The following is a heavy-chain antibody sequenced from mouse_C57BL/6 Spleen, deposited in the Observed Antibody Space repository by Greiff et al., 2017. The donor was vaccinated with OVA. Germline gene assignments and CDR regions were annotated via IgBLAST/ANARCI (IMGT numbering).Heavy chain of an antibody. CDR1: GYTFTSYT. J-gene: IGHJ4*01. D-gene: IGHD2-4*01. CDR3: AREGLRRGSYYAMDY. Sequence: VKLVESGAELARPGASVKMSCKASGYTFTSYTMHWVKQRPGQGLEWIGYINPSSGYTKYNQKFKDKATLTADKSSSTAYMQLSSLTSEDSAVYYCAREGLRRGSYYAMDYWGQGTSVTVSS. V-gene: IGHV1-4*01. CDR2: INPSSGYT.